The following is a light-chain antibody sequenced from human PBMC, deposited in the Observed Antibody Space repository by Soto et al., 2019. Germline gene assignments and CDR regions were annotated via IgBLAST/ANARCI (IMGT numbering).Light chain of an antibody. CDR2: EGS. CDR3: CSYAGSSTYV. CDR1: SSDVGSYNL. V-gene: IGLV2-23*01. J-gene: IGLJ1*01. Sequence: QSVLTQPASVSGSPGQSINISSTGTSSDVGSYNLVSWYQQHPGKAPKLMIYEGSKRPSGVSNRFSGSKSGNTASLTISGLQAEDEADYYCCSYAGSSTYVFGTGTKVTVL.